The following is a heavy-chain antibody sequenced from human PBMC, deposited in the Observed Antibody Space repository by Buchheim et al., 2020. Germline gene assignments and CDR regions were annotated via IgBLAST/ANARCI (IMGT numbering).Heavy chain of an antibody. CDR2: ISYDGSNK. CDR3: ARDDYSSAYDY. V-gene: IGHV3-30*04. Sequence: QVQLVESGGGVVQPGRSLRLSCAASGFTFSSYAMHWVRQAPGKGLEWVAVISYDGSNKYYADSVKGRFTISRDNSKKTLYLQMNSLRAEDTAVYYCARDDYSSAYDYWGQGTL. D-gene: IGHD6-19*01. J-gene: IGHJ4*02. CDR1: GFTFSSYA.